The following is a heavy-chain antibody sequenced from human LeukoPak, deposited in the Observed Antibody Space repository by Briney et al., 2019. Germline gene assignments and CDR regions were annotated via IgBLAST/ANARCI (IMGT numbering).Heavy chain of an antibody. D-gene: IGHD3-10*01. J-gene: IGHJ4*02. CDR2: IIPILGIA. Sequence: SVKVSCKASGYTFTSYGISWVRQAPGQGLEWMGRIIPILGIANYAQKFQGRVTITADKSTSTAYMELSSLRSEDTAVYYCAREGAGARRGSDYWGQGTLVTVSS. CDR1: GYTFTSYG. V-gene: IGHV1-69*04. CDR3: AREGAGARRGSDY.